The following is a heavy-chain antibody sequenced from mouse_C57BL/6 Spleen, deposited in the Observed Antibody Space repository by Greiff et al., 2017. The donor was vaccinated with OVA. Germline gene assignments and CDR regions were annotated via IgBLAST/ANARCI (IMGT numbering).Heavy chain of an antibody. V-gene: IGHV1-50*01. D-gene: IGHD1-1*01. CDR3: ARGITTVVAPDY. CDR2: IDPSDSYT. J-gene: IGHJ2*01. CDR1: GYTFTSYW. Sequence: QVHVKQPGAELVKPGASVKLSCKASGYTFTSYWMQWVKQRPGQGLEWIGEIDPSDSYTNYNQKFKGKATLTVDTSSSTAYMQLSSLTSEDSAVYYCARGITTVVAPDYWGQGTTLTVSS.